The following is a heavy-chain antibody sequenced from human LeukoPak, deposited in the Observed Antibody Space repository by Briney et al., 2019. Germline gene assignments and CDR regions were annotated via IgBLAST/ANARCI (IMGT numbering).Heavy chain of an antibody. D-gene: IGHD3-3*01. CDR3: AKHTSYYYYYMDV. Sequence: ASVKVSRKVSGYTLTELSMHWVRQAPGKGLEWMGGFDPEDGETIYAQKFQGRVTMTEDTSTDTAYMELSSLRSEDTAVYYCAKHTSYYYYYMDVWGKGTTATVSS. V-gene: IGHV1-24*01. CDR2: FDPEDGET. J-gene: IGHJ6*03. CDR1: GYTLTELS.